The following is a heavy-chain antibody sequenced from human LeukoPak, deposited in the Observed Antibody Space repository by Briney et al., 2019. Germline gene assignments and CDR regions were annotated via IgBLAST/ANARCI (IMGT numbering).Heavy chain of an antibody. CDR3: ARETRMTTVTTALDY. CDR1: GFTFSSYS. D-gene: IGHD4-17*01. J-gene: IGHJ4*02. V-gene: IGHV3-21*01. Sequence: GGSLRLSCAASGFTFSSYSMNWVRQAPGKGLEWVSSISSSSSYIYYADSVKGRFTISRDNAKNSLYLQMNSLRAEDTAVYYCARETRMTTVTTALDYWGQGTLVTVSS. CDR2: ISSSSSYI.